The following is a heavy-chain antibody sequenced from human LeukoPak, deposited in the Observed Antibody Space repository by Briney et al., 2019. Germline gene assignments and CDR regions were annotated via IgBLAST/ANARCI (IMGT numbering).Heavy chain of an antibody. V-gene: IGHV1-46*01. CDR2: INPSDGST. J-gene: IGHJ6*03. CDR3: ARDRGYDFWSGLYYYYYMDV. D-gene: IGHD3-3*01. CDR1: GYTFISYF. Sequence: ASVKVSCKASGYTFISYFMHWVRQAPGQGLEWMGLINPSDGSTTYAQKFQGRVTMTGDMSTSTVYMELSSLTSEDTAVYYCARDRGYDFWSGLYYYYYMDVWGKGTTVTVSS.